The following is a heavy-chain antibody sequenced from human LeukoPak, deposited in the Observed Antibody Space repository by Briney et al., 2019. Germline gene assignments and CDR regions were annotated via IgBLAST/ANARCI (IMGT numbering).Heavy chain of an antibody. CDR2: INPNSGGT. D-gene: IGHD3-10*01. V-gene: IGHV1-2*02. Sequence: GASVNVSCKSSGYTFTGYYMHWVRQAPGQGLEWLGLINPNSGGTNYAQKFQGRVTMTRDTSISTAYMELSRLRSDDTAVYYCARDHFRLVRGSPDAFDIWGQGTMVTVSS. J-gene: IGHJ3*02. CDR3: ARDHFRLVRGSPDAFDI. CDR1: GYTFTGYY.